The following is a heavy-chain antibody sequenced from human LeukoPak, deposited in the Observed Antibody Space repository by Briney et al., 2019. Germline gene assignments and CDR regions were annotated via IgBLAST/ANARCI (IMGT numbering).Heavy chain of an antibody. CDR1: GFTVSSNY. V-gene: IGHV3-66*01. CDR2: IYTGETT. CDR3: ATTNTYYYDSSVSGAFDI. J-gene: IGHJ3*02. D-gene: IGHD3-22*01. Sequence: GGSLRLSCAASGFTVSSNYMSWVRQAPGKGLEWVSIIYTGETTHYADSVKARFTISRDNSRNTLYLQMNSLRAEDTAVYYCATTNTYYYDSSVSGAFDIWGQGTMVTVSS.